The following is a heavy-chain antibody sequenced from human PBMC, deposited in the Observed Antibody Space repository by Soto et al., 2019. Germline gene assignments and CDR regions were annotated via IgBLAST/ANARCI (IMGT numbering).Heavy chain of an antibody. CDR2: ISYDGSNK. CDR1: GFTFRTYG. D-gene: IGHD1-26*01. J-gene: IGHJ6*02. CDR3: AKDVVVGATPGLGDYYYYYGMDV. V-gene: IGHV3-30*18. Sequence: QVQLVESGGGVVQPGRSLRLSCAASGFTFRTYGMHWVRQTPGEGLKWVAGISYDGSNKYYADSVKGRFTISRDNSKNTLYLQMNSLRAEDTAVYYCAKDVVVGATPGLGDYYYYYGMDVWGQGTTVTVSS.